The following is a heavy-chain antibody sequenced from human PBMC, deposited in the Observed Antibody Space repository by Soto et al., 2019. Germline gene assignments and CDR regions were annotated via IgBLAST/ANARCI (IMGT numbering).Heavy chain of an antibody. J-gene: IGHJ4*02. CDR3: ARVWNYDFWSGYQTTGPPFDY. Sequence: SETLSLTCTVSGGSISSYYWSWIRQPPGKGLEWIGYIYYSGSTNYNPSLKSRVTISVDTSKNQFSLKLSSVTAADTAVYYCARVWNYDFWSGYQTTGPPFDYWGQGTLVTVSS. CDR1: GGSISSYY. D-gene: IGHD3-3*01. CDR2: IYYSGST. V-gene: IGHV4-59*01.